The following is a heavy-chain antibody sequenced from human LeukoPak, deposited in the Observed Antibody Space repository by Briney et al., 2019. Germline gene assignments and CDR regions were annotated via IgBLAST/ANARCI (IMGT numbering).Heavy chain of an antibody. CDR3: ARDLLPNNYYDSSGPL. CDR2: IIPIFGTA. CDR1: GATFSSYA. V-gene: IGHV1-69*13. J-gene: IGHJ4*02. Sequence: SVKVSCKASGATFSSYAISWVRQAPGQGLEWMGGIIPIFGTANYAQKFQGRVTITADESTSTAYMELSSLRSEDTAVYYCARDLLPNNYYDSSGPLWGQGTLVTVSS. D-gene: IGHD3-22*01.